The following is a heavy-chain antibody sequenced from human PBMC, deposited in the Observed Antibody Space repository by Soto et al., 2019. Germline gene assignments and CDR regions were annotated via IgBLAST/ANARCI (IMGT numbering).Heavy chain of an antibody. CDR3: ARDDFANYYYYGMDV. V-gene: IGHV1-3*01. CDR2: INAGNGNT. D-gene: IGHD2-21*01. Sequence: ASVKVSCKASGYTFTSYAMHWVRQAPGQRLEWMGWINAGNGNTKYSQKFQGRVTITRDTSASTAYMELSSLRSEDTAVYYCARDDFANYYYYGMDVWGQGTTVTVSS. J-gene: IGHJ6*02. CDR1: GYTFTSYA.